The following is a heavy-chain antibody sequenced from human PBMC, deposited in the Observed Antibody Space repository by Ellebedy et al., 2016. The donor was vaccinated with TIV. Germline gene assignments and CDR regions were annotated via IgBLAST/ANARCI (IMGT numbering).Heavy chain of an antibody. CDR1: GGSISSSSYY. Sequence: SETLSLTCTVSGGSISSSSYYWGWIRQPPGKGLEWIGEINHSGSTNYNPSLKSRVTISVDTSKNQFSLKLSSVTAADTAVYYCARRRGYGSGNNPDYWGQGTLVTVSS. CDR2: INHSGST. J-gene: IGHJ4*02. V-gene: IGHV4-39*07. CDR3: ARRRGYGSGNNPDY. D-gene: IGHD3-10*01.